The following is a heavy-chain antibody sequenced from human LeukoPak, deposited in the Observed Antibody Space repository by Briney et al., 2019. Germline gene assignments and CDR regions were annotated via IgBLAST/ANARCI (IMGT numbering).Heavy chain of an antibody. CDR3: ARAVRYCSSTSCYPSRWFDP. CDR1: GYTFTSYG. J-gene: IGHJ5*02. V-gene: IGHV1-18*01. Sequence: ASVKVSCKASGYTFTSYGISWVRQAPGQGLEWMGWISAYNGNTNYAQKLQGRVTMTTDTSTSTVYMELRSLRSDDTAVYYCARAVRYCSSTSCYPSRWFDPWGQGTLVTVSS. CDR2: ISAYNGNT. D-gene: IGHD2-2*01.